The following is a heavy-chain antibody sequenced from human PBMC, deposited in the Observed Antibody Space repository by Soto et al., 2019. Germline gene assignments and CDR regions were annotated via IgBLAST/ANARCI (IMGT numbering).Heavy chain of an antibody. CDR3: ARARLHIVVVTSLHSFDY. V-gene: IGHV1-46*03. J-gene: IGHJ4*02. D-gene: IGHD2-21*02. CDR1: GYKFTSNG. CDR2: INPSGGST. Sequence: ASVQVSCKASGYKFTSNGITWVRQAPGQGLEWMGIINPSGGSTSYAQKFQSRVTMTRDTSTSTVYMELSSLRSEDTAEYYCARARLHIVVVTSLHSFDYRVQGPLFTVAS.